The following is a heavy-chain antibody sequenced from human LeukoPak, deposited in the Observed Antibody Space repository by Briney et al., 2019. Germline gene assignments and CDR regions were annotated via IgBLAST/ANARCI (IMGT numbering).Heavy chain of an antibody. CDR3: ARGPLYYYYYYMDV. CDR1: GYTFTGYY. V-gene: IGHV1-2*02. J-gene: IGHJ6*03. CDR2: INPNSGGT. Sequence: GASVKVSCKASGYTFTGYYMHWVRQAPGQGLEWMGWINPNSGGTNYAQKFQGRVTMTRDTSISTAYMELSRLRSDDTAVYYCARGPLYYYYYYMDVCGKVTTVNISS.